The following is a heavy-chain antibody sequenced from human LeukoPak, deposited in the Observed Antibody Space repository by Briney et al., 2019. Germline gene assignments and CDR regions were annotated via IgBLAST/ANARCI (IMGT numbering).Heavy chain of an antibody. V-gene: IGHV1-69*05. CDR3: ASGFGELLEDYFDY. CDR1: GGTFSSYA. CDR2: IIPIFCTA. D-gene: IGHD3-10*01. Sequence: SVKVSCKASGGTFSSYAISWVRQAPGQGLEWMGRIIPIFCTANYAQKFQGRVTITTDESTSTAYMELSSLRSEDTAVYYCASGFGELLEDYFDYWGQGTLVTVSS. J-gene: IGHJ4*02.